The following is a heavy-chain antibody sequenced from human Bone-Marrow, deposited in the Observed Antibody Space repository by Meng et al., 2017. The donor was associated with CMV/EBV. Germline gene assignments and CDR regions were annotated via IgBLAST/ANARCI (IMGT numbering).Heavy chain of an antibody. V-gene: IGHV3-21*01. Sequence: GESLKISCAASGFTFSSYSMNWVRQDPGKGLEWVSSISSGSSHINYADSVKGRFTISRDNAKNSLYLQMNSLRAEDTAVYYCARDPRRGYSYGYQYDYWGQGTLVTVSS. D-gene: IGHD5-18*01. J-gene: IGHJ4*02. CDR2: ISSGSSHI. CDR1: GFTFSSYS. CDR3: ARDPRRGYSYGYQYDY.